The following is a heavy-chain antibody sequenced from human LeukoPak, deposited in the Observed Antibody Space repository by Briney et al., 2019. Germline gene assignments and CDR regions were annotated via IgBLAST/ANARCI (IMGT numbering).Heavy chain of an antibody. Sequence: GGSLRLSCAASGFTFSSYAMSWVRQAPGKGLEWVSAISGSGGSTYYADSVKGRFTLTRDNSKNTLYLQMNSLRAEDTAVYYCAKAIPSEEYQLLRVGFSYYYYGMDVWGQGTTVTVSS. CDR1: GFTFSSYA. V-gene: IGHV3-23*01. CDR3: AKAIPSEEYQLLRVGFSYYYYGMDV. J-gene: IGHJ6*02. CDR2: ISGSGGST. D-gene: IGHD2-2*01.